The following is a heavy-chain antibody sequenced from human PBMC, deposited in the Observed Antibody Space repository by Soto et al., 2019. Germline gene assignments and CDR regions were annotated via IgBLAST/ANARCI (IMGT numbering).Heavy chain of an antibody. Sequence: EASVKVSCKASGGTFSSYAISWVRQAPGQGLEWMGGIIPIFGTANYAQKFQGRVTITADESTSTAYMELSSLRSEDTAVYYCARVGYYYDSSGYSDYWGQGTLVTVSS. J-gene: IGHJ4*02. CDR2: IIPIFGTA. V-gene: IGHV1-69*13. CDR3: ARVGYYYDSSGYSDY. D-gene: IGHD3-22*01. CDR1: GGTFSSYA.